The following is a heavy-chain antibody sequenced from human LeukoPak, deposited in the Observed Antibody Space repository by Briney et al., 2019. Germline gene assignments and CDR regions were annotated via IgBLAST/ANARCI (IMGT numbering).Heavy chain of an antibody. V-gene: IGHV4-34*01. CDR3: ARQLTYHDSFDV. J-gene: IGHJ3*01. CDR1: GGSFSGYY. CDR2: INHSGST. Sequence: SETLSLTCAVYGGSFSGYYWSWLRQPPGKGLEWIGEINHSGSTNYNPSLKSRVTIAVDTSKNQFSLKLSSVTAADTAVYYCARQLTYHDSFDVWGQGTMVTVSS. D-gene: IGHD3-9*01.